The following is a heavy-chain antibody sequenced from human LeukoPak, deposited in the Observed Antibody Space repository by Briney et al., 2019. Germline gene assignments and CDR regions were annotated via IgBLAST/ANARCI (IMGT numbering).Heavy chain of an antibody. CDR3: ARGLRYYGSGSTNFDY. J-gene: IGHJ4*02. CDR1: GGSFSGYY. D-gene: IGHD3-10*01. V-gene: IGHV4-34*01. CDR2: INHSGST. Sequence: PSETLSLTCAVSGGSFSGYYWSWIRQPPGKGLEWIGEINHSGSTNYNPSLKSRVTISVDTSKNQFSLKLSSVTAADTAVYYCARGLRYYGSGSTNFDYWGQGTLVTVSS.